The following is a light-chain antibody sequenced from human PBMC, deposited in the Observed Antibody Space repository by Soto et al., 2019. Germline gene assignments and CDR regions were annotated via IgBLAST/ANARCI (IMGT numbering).Light chain of an antibody. Sequence: DIQMTHSPSSLSAFVGDRVTITCRASQSISTNLNWYKQKPGMAPQLLIYATSNLQSGVPSRFSGTRSGAEYTLTISSLQPDDFATYYCQQYYSTPYTFGQGTKVEIQ. CDR1: QSISTN. J-gene: IGKJ2*01. CDR3: QQYYSTPYT. V-gene: IGKV1-39*01. CDR2: ATS.